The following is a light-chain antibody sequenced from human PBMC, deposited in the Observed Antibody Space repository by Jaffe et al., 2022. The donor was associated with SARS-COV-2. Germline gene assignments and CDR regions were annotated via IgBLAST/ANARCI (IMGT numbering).Light chain of an antibody. CDR3: SSYTGIRTLL. Sequence: QYALSQPPSVSGSPGQSVTISCTGTSGDIGSYNRVSWYQQYPGTAPKLMIYEVSNRPSGVPDRFSGSKSGNTASLTISALQTEDEADYYCSSYTGIRTLLFGGGTKLTVL. V-gene: IGLV2-18*02. J-gene: IGLJ3*02. CDR1: SGDIGSYNR. CDR2: EVS.